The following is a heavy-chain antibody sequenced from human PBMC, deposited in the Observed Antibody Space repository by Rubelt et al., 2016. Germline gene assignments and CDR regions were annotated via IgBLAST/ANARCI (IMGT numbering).Heavy chain of an antibody. CDR3: ARDGRYSYAFDI. CDR1: GFTFSDYY. J-gene: IGHJ3*02. D-gene: IGHD5-18*01. Sequence: VHLVESGGGLVKPGGSLRLSCAVSGFTFSDYYMSWIRQAPGKGLEWVSSITGSSAYIYYPDSVKGRFTISRDNAKNSLYLQMNSLRAEDTAVYYCARDGRYSYAFDIWGQGTMVTVSS. CDR2: ITGSSAYI. V-gene: IGHV3-11*05.